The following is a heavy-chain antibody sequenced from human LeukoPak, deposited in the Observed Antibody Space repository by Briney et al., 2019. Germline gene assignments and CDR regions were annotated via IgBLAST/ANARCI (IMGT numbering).Heavy chain of an antibody. D-gene: IGHD1-7*01. CDR1: GYTLTELS. V-gene: IGHV1-24*01. CDR3: ATLNWNYGAFDI. CDR2: FDPEDGET. Sequence: ASVKVSCKVSGYTLTELSMHWVRQAPGKGLEWMGGFDPEDGETIYAQKFQGRVTMTEDTFTDTAYMELSSLRSEDTAVYYCATLNWNYGAFDIWGQGTMVTVSS. J-gene: IGHJ3*02.